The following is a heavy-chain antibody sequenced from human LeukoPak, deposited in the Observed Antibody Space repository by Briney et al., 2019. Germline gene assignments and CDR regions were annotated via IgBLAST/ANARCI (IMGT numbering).Heavy chain of an antibody. CDR2: INHSGST. Sequence: GSLRLSCAASGFTFSSYSMNWVRQAPGKGLEWIGEINHSGSTNYNPSLKSRVTISVDTSKNQFSLKLSSVTAADTAVYYCARGIKDVLEVRGVIVHYYYYMDVWGKGTTVTISS. V-gene: IGHV4-34*01. CDR3: ARGIKDVLEVRGVIVHYYYYMDV. CDR1: GFTFSSYS. J-gene: IGHJ6*03. D-gene: IGHD3-10*01.